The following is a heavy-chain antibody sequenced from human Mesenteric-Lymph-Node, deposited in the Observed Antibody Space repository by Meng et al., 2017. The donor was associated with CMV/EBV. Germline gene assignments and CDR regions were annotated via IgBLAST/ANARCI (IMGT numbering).Heavy chain of an antibody. D-gene: IGHD6-13*01. Sequence: CKASGYNFTSYAMHWVRQAPGQRLEWMGWINAGNGNTKYSQKFQGRVTITRDTSASTAYMELSSLRSEDTAVYYCARWSSTSWSFDYWGQGTLVTVSS. V-gene: IGHV1-3*01. CDR2: INAGNGNT. J-gene: IGHJ4*02. CDR1: GYNFTSYA. CDR3: ARWSSTSWSFDY.